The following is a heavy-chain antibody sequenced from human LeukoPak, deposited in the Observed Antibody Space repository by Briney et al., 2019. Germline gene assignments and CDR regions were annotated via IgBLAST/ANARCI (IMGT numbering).Heavy chain of an antibody. J-gene: IGHJ6*02. CDR2: IGGSNGIT. CDR3: ARGPALNIVVVPADFYYYDMDV. D-gene: IGHD2-2*01. V-gene: IGHV3-23*01. Sequence: GGSLRLSCAASRFTFNSYAMSWVRQAPGKGLEWVSVIGGSNGITFYVGSVKGRFTISRDNSKDTLYLQMNSLRAEDTAVYYCARGPALNIVVVPADFYYYDMDVWGQGTTVTVSS. CDR1: RFTFNSYA.